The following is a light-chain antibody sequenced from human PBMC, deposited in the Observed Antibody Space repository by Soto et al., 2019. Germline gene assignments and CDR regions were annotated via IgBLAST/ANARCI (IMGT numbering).Light chain of an antibody. CDR3: MQTLQTPYT. V-gene: IGKV2-28*01. J-gene: IGKJ2*01. CDR2: LGS. Sequence: DIVMTETPLSLPVTPGEPASMSCRSSQSLLQSNGYNYLDWYLQKPGQSPQLLIYLGSNRASGVPDRFSGSGSGTAFTLKISRVEAEDAGIYYCMQTLQTPYTVGQGTKLEIK. CDR1: QSLLQSNGYNY.